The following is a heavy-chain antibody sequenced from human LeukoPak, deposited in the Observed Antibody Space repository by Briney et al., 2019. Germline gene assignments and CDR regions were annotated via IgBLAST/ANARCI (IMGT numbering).Heavy chain of an antibody. V-gene: IGHV4-59*01. Sequence: SETESLTCTVSGGSISICHWRWLRQPTGRGLEWIGYIYYSASTHYSPSPTSRVTISVDTSKNQCSLKLSTVSAANTAVYYCAREAVRGDSNLYMEVWGKGTTLTVSS. CDR1: GGSISICH. J-gene: IGHJ6*03. CDR3: AREAVRGDSNLYMEV. D-gene: IGHD5-12*01. CDR2: IYYSAST.